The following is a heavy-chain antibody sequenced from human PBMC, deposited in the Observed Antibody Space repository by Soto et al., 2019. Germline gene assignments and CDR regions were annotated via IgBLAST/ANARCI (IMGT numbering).Heavy chain of an antibody. CDR1: GYSFTNYG. D-gene: IGHD4-4*01. J-gene: IGHJ4*02. Sequence: QVQLVQSGAEVKKPGASVKVSCKASGYSFTNYGIAWVRQAPGQGLEWMGWISTYSGSTDYTQNLQGKVTMNTDTSTTTAYMELRSLRSDDTAVYYCTRDRLTLTTSLIFDYWGQGTLVTVSS. CDR3: TRDRLTLTTSLIFDY. CDR2: ISTYSGST. V-gene: IGHV1-18*01.